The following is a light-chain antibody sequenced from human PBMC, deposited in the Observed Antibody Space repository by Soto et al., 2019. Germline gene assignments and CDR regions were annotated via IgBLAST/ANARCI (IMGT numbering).Light chain of an antibody. V-gene: IGLV1-40*01. Sequence: QSVLTQPPSVSGAPGQRVTISCTGSSSNIGAGYDLHWYQQLPGTAPKLLIFGNNNRPSGVPDRFSGSKSGTSASLAITGLQDEDEADYYCQSYDRSMSEVVFGGGTQLTVL. J-gene: IGLJ2*01. CDR1: SSNIGAGYD. CDR2: GNN. CDR3: QSYDRSMSEVV.